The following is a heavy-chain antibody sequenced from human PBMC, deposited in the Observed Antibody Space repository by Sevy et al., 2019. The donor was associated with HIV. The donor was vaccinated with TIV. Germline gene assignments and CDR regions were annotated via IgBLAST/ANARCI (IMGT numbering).Heavy chain of an antibody. D-gene: IGHD3-10*01. CDR2: IYHSGST. V-gene: IGHV4-38-2*02. J-gene: IGHJ6*02. CDR1: GYSISSGYY. Sequence: GSLRLSCAVSGYSISSGYYWGWIRQPPGKGLEWIGSIYHSGSTYYNPSLKSRVTISVDTSKNQFSLKLSSVTAADTAVYYCARDASITMVRGVIKHYYYYGMDVWGQGTTVTVSS. CDR3: ARDASITMVRGVIKHYYYYGMDV.